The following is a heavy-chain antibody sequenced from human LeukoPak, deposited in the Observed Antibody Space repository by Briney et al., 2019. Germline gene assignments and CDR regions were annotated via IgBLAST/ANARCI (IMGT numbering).Heavy chain of an antibody. D-gene: IGHD2-2*01. V-gene: IGHV1-18*01. Sequence: GASVKVSCKASGYTFTNYAISWVRQAPGQGLEWMGWISAYNTNTNCAQNLQGRVTMTTDTSTSTAYMELRSLRSDDTAVYYCARVVVGESVVPIAGYFDYWGQGTLVIVSS. J-gene: IGHJ4*02. CDR1: GYTFTNYA. CDR2: ISAYNTNT. CDR3: ARVVVGESVVPIAGYFDY.